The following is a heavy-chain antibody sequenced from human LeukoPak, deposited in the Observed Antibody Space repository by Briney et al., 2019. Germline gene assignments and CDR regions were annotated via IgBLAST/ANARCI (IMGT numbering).Heavy chain of an antibody. Sequence: GGSLRLACAASGFTVSSNYMSWVRQAPGKGLEWVSVIYSGGSTYYADSVKGRFTISRDNSKNTLYLQMNSLRAEDTAVYYCARDNGVVEATFTWGQGTLVTVSS. D-gene: IGHD1-26*01. CDR1: GFTVSSNY. J-gene: IGHJ5*02. CDR3: ARDNGVVEATFT. CDR2: IYSGGST. V-gene: IGHV3-66*01.